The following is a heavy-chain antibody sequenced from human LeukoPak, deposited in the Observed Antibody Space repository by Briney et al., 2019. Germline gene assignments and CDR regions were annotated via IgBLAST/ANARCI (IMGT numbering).Heavy chain of an antibody. J-gene: IGHJ4*02. Sequence: SETLSLTCGVSGYSISNTYYWGWIRQPPGKGLEWIASIYNSGSTYYNPSLKSRVTISVDTSKNQFSLKLSSVTAADTAVYYCARNVSTGYFSYWGQGTLVTVSS. CDR1: GYSISNTYY. V-gene: IGHV4-38-2*01. CDR2: IYNSGST. CDR3: ARNVSTGYFSY. D-gene: IGHD3-10*02.